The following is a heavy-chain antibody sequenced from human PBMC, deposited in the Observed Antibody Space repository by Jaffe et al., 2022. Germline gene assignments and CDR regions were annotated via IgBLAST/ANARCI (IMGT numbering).Heavy chain of an antibody. Sequence: EVQLLESGGGLVQPGGSLRLSCAASGFTFSSFAMSWVRQAPGKGLEWVSAISGSGGRTYYADSVKGRFTISRDNSKNTLYLQMNSLRAEDTAVYYCAKSLSSGGEFRYFDYWGQGTLVTVSS. V-gene: IGHV3-23*01. CDR2: ISGSGGRT. D-gene: IGHD3-16*01. CDR1: GFTFSSFA. J-gene: IGHJ4*02. CDR3: AKSLSSGGEFRYFDY.